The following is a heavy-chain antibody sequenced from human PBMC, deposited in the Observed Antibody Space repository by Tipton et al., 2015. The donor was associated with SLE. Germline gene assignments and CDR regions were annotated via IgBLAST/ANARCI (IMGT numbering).Heavy chain of an antibody. Sequence: SLRLSCAASGFTFDDYAMHWVRQAPGKGLEWVSGISWNSGSIGYADSVKGRFTISRDNAKNSLYLQMNSLRAEDTALYYCAKDSLPDMAVAGTLDYWGQGTLVTVSS. CDR3: AKDSLPDMAVAGTLDY. CDR1: GFTFDDYA. J-gene: IGHJ4*02. CDR2: ISWNSGSI. D-gene: IGHD6-19*01. V-gene: IGHV3-9*01.